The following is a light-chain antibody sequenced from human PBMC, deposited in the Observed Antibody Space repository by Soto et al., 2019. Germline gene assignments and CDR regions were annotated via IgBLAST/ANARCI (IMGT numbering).Light chain of an antibody. CDR3: GADHGSGSTWV. V-gene: IGLV9-49*01. J-gene: IGLJ2*01. CDR2: VGTGGIVG. CDR1: SGYSNYK. Sequence: QLVLTQPPSASASLGASVTLTCTLSSGYSNYKVDWYQQRPGKGPRFVMRVGTGGIVGSKGDGIPDRFSVLGSGPNRYLTIRNIQEEDESDYHCGADHGSGSTWVFGGGTKLTVL.